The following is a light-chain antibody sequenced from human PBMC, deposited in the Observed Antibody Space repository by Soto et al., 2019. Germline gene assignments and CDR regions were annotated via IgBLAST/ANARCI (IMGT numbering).Light chain of an antibody. V-gene: IGKV3-20*01. CDR1: QSLSRSS. CDR2: GAS. CDR3: QQYGSSPRT. Sequence: EIVLTQSPGTLSLSPGDRATLSCRASQSLSRSSLAWYQQKPGRAPRLLIYGASSRATGIPDRFSSSGSGTDFTLTISRLEPEDFAVYYCQQYGSSPRTFGQGTKVEIK. J-gene: IGKJ1*01.